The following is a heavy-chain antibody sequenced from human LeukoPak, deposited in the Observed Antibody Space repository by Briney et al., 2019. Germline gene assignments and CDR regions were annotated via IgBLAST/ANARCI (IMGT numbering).Heavy chain of an antibody. Sequence: SETLSLTCTVSGGSISSGSYHWSWIRQPAGKGVEWNGRIYTSGSTNYNPSLKSRATISVDTSKNQFSLKLSSVTAAATAVYYCAREVYYGGDCYTPAGYFLHWGQGTLVTVSS. D-gene: IGHD2-21*01. CDR1: GGSISSGSYH. CDR2: IYTSGST. V-gene: IGHV4-61*02. CDR3: AREVYYGGDCYTPAGYFLH. J-gene: IGHJ1*01.